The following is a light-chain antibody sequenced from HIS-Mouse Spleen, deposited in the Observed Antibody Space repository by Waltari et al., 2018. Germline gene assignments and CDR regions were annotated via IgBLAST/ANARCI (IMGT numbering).Light chain of an antibody. V-gene: IGLV3-10*01. Sequence: SYELTQPPSVSVSPGQTARITCSGDALPKKYAYWYQQKSGQAPVLVIYVDSKRPSGIPERFSGSSSETMATLTISGAQVEDEADYYCYSTDSSGNHRVFGGGTKLTVL. J-gene: IGLJ2*01. CDR2: VDS. CDR1: ALPKKY. CDR3: YSTDSSGNHRV.